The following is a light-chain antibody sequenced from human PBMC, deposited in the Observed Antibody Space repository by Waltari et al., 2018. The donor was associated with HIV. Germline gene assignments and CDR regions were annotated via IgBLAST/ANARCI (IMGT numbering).Light chain of an antibody. CDR1: QTIDIY. V-gene: IGKV1-39*01. CDR3: QQSYTAPNS. J-gene: IGKJ2*03. CDR2: GAS. Sequence: DIQMTQSPSSLSASVGDRVNITCRASQTIDIYLNWFQQKPGKAPTLLISGASTLHSGVPSRFSASGSGTDFTLTISGLQPEDFASYHCQQSYTAPNSFGPGTKVDI.